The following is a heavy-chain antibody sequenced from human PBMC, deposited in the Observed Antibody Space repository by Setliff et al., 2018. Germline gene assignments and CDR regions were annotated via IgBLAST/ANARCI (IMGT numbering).Heavy chain of an antibody. J-gene: IGHJ4*02. Sequence: PGGSLRLSCAASGFTFSAAWMTWLRLGPGKGLEWVALIKGLGATDYAASVKDRFTISRDNSKNILYLQMNNLKSEDTAVYYCAADFPGGAFPFDYLGQGTMVTVSS. D-gene: IGHD2-8*02. CDR1: GFTFSAAW. CDR2: IKGLGAT. CDR3: AADFPGGAFPFDY. V-gene: IGHV3-15*01.